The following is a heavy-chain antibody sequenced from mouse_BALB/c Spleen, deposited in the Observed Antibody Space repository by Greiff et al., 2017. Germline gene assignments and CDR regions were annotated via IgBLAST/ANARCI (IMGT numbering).Heavy chain of an antibody. CDR1: GYTFTSYW. J-gene: IGHJ4*01. Sequence: VQLQQSGADLAKPGASVKMSCKASGYTFTSYWMHWVKQRPGQGLEWIGYINPSTGYTEYTQKFKDKATLTADKSSSTAYMQLSSLTSEDSAVYYCARSMITTEMDYWGQGTSVTVSS. CDR3: ARSMITTEMDY. V-gene: IGHV1-7*01. D-gene: IGHD2-4*01. CDR2: INPSTGYT.